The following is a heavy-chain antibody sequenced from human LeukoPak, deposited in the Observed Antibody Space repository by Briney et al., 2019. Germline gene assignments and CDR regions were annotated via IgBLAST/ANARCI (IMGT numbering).Heavy chain of an antibody. Sequence: ASVKVSCKASGYTFTGYYIHWVRQAPGQGLEWVGWINPNSGGAKYAQKFQDRVTMTRDTSISTAYMGLSRLRSDDTAVYYCAKDYGGTRGHNWFDPWGQGTLVTVSS. CDR2: INPNSGGA. D-gene: IGHD4-17*01. V-gene: IGHV1-2*02. J-gene: IGHJ5*02. CDR3: AKDYGGTRGHNWFDP. CDR1: GYTFTGYY.